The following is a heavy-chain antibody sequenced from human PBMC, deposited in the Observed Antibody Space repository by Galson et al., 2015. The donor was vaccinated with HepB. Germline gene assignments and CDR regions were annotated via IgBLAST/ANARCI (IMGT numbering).Heavy chain of an antibody. J-gene: IGHJ6*04. D-gene: IGHD3-9*01. CDR3: ARESVLRYWDV. V-gene: IGHV1-69*10. Sequence: VKVSCKASGGTLSTYAISWVRQAPGQGLEWMGGIITIPGIVNYAQKLQGRVTITADKSTSTTYMELSSLRSEDTAVYYCARESVLRYWDVWGKGTTVTVSS. CDR2: IITIPGIV. CDR1: GGTLSTYA.